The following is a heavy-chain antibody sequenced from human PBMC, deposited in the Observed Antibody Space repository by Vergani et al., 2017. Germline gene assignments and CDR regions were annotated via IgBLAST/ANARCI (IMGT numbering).Heavy chain of an antibody. Sequence: QVQLVESGGGVVQPGRSLRLSCVVSGFTFSTSTMHWVRQPPGKGLEWVAVISNDGTKKFYADSVKGRFTISRDNSKSTLYLQMNSLRTEDTAVYYCATKSCGTPGCQIGYFREWGQGTLVTVSS. CDR1: GFTFSTST. CDR3: ATKSCGTPGCQIGYFRE. V-gene: IGHV3-30*04. CDR2: ISNDGTKK. J-gene: IGHJ1*01. D-gene: IGHD1-1*01.